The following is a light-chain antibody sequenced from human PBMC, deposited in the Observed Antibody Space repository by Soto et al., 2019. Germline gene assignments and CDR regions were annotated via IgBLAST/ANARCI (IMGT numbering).Light chain of an antibody. CDR3: QQYNNWPPIT. CDR2: GAS. J-gene: IGKJ5*01. Sequence: EIVLTQSPATPSLSPGGRATLSCRASQSVSSNLAWYQQKPGQAPRLLIYGASTRATGIPARFSGSGSGTEFTLTISSLQSEDFAVYYCQQYNNWPPITFGQGTRLEIK. CDR1: QSVSSN. V-gene: IGKV3-15*01.